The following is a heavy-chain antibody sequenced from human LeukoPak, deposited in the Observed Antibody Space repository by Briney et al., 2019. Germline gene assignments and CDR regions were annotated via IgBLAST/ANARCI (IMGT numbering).Heavy chain of an antibody. Sequence: GASVKVSCKASTYRFIDFYIHWVRQAPGQGLEWLGWINPKIGGTNYAEEFQGRVTLTRDTSISTTYMELSSLKSDDSAVYYCVCIPPGIFGRVVDYWGQGTLVIVSS. V-gene: IGHV1-2*02. D-gene: IGHD3/OR15-3a*01. CDR3: VCIPPGIFGRVVDY. CDR2: INPKIGGT. CDR1: TYRFIDFY. J-gene: IGHJ4*02.